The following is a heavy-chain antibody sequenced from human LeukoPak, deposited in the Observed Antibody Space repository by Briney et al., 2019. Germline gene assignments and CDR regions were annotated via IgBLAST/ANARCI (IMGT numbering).Heavy chain of an antibody. V-gene: IGHV3-21*01. CDR1: GFSFSRYS. Sequence: PGGSLRLSCAASGFSFSRYSMNWVRQAPGKGLEWVSSISSSSSYIYYADSVKGRFTISRHNAKNSLYLQMNSLRAEDTAVYFCASKGSEHGDYNAPLLDYWGQGTLVTVSS. CDR3: ASKGSEHGDYNAPLLDY. CDR2: ISSSSSYI. D-gene: IGHD4-17*01. J-gene: IGHJ4*02.